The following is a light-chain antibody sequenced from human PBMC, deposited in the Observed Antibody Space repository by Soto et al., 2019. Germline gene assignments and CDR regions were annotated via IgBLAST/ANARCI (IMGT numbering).Light chain of an antibody. CDR1: QSVSSSY. J-gene: IGKJ4*01. CDR3: QQYGSAPLFT. V-gene: IGKV3-20*01. CDR2: GAS. Sequence: EIVLTQSPGTLSLSPGERATLSCRASQSVSSSYLAWYQQKPGQAPRLLIYGASSRATGIPDRFSGSGSGTDFTFTISRLEPEDFAVYYCQQYGSAPLFTFGGGTKVEIK.